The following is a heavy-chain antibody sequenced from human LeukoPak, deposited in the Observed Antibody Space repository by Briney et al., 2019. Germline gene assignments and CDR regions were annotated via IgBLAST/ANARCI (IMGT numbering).Heavy chain of an antibody. CDR1: GYTFTSYG. J-gene: IGHJ4*02. V-gene: IGHV1-18*01. D-gene: IGHD6-19*01. CDR3: ARDYSSGWYAFDY. CDR2: ISAYNGNT. Sequence: ASVKVSCKASGYTFTSYGISWVRQAPGQGLEWMGWISAYNGNTNYAQKLQGRVTMTTDTSTSTAYMELRGLGSDDTAFYYCARDYSSGWYAFDYWGQGTLVTVSS.